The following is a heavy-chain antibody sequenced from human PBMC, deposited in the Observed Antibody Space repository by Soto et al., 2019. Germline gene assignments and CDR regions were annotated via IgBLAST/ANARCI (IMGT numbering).Heavy chain of an antibody. V-gene: IGHV4-59*01. CDR1: GGSISSYY. D-gene: IGHD3-22*01. CDR2: IYYSGST. Sequence: SETLSLTCTVSGGSISSYYWSWIRQPPGKGLEWIGYIYYSGSTNYNPSLKSRVTISVDTSKNQFSLKLSSVTAADTAVYYCARAFYYYDSSGYYRGFDPWGQGTLVTVSS. J-gene: IGHJ5*02. CDR3: ARAFYYYDSSGYYRGFDP.